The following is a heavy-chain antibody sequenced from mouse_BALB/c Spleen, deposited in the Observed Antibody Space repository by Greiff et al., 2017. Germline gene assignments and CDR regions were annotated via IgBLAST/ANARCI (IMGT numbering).Heavy chain of an antibody. Sequence: EVKLQESGPSLVKPSQTLSLTCSVTGDSITSGYWNWIRKFPGNKLEYMGYISYSGSTYYNPSLKSRISITRDTTKNQYYLQLNSVTTEDTATYYCARQSQFHYYAMDYWGQGTSVTVSS. J-gene: IGHJ4*01. CDR1: GDSITSGY. CDR2: ISYSGST. CDR3: ARQSQFHYYAMDY. V-gene: IGHV3-8*02.